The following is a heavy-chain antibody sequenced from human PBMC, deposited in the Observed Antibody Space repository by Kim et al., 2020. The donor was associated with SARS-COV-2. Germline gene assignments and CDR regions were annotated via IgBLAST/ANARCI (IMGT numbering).Heavy chain of an antibody. CDR3: ARDRGYDILTGYYNGLGY. Sequence: GGSLRLSCAASGFTFSSYSMNWVRQAPGKGLEWVSSISSSSSYIYYADSVKGRFTISRDNAKNSLYLQMNSLRAEDTAVYYCARDRGYDILTGYYNGLGYWGQGTLVTVSS. CDR2: ISSSSSYI. CDR1: GFTFSSYS. J-gene: IGHJ4*02. D-gene: IGHD3-9*01. V-gene: IGHV3-21*01.